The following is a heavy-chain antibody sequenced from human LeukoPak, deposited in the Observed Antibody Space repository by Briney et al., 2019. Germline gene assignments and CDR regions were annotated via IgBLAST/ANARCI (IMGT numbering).Heavy chain of an antibody. D-gene: IGHD1-26*01. V-gene: IGHV3-66*02. CDR3: AREPRVGATLFNYYYGMDV. CDR2: IYSGGST. CDR1: GFTVSSNY. J-gene: IGHJ6*02. Sequence: GGSLRLSCAASGFTVSSNYMSWVRQAPGKGLEWVSVIYSGGSTYYADSVKGRFTISRDNSKNTLYLQMNSLRAEDTAVHYCAREPRVGATLFNYYYGMDVWGQGTTVTVSS.